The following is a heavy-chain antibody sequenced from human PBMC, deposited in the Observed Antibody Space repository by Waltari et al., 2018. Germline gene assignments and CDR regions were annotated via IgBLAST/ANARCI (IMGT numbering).Heavy chain of an antibody. V-gene: IGHV3-30*18. J-gene: IGHJ4*02. CDR1: GFPSRRYC. CDR3: ANAPSGGRFSVPGIDY. D-gene: IGHD2-15*01. CDR2: ISYDAMTE. Sequence: QFQLVESGGGVVQPGRSLTLSCAPSGFPSRRYCIHWFRQAPAKGLEWLALISYDAMTEYYADSVKGRFTVSRDNSKNLAFLQLTSLRPEDTAMYFCANAPSGGRFSVPGIDYWGQGTLVTVSS.